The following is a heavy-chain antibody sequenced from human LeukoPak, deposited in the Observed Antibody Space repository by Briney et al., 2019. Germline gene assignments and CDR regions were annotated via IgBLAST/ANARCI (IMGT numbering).Heavy chain of an antibody. Sequence: GGSLRLSCAASGFTFSNYDIHWVRQAPGKGLEWVAVIWYDGSNKYYADSVKGRFTISRDNSKNTLYLQMNSLRAEDTAVYYCARERTDTAFDYWGQGTLVTVSS. CDR3: ARERTDTAFDY. D-gene: IGHD5-18*01. CDR2: IWYDGSNK. CDR1: GFTFSNYD. J-gene: IGHJ4*02. V-gene: IGHV3-33*08.